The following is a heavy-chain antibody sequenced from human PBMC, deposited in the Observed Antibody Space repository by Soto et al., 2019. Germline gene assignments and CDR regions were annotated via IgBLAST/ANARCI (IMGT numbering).Heavy chain of an antibody. V-gene: IGHV4-39*01. CDR1: GGSISSSSYF. CDR2: VYYSGST. CDR3: ARPTLVGVVIDAFNI. J-gene: IGHJ3*02. D-gene: IGHD3-3*01. Sequence: QWQLQESGPGLVKPSETLSLTCTVSGGSISSSSYFWGWIRQPPGKGLGWIGSVYYSGSTYYNPSLKSRVTISVDTSKNQFSLKLSSVTAADTAVYYCARPTLVGVVIDAFNIWGQGTMVTVSS.